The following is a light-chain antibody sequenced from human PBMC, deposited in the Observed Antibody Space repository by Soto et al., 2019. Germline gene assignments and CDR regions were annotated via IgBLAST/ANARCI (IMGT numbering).Light chain of an antibody. Sequence: EIVMTQSPGTLSVSPGERATLSCRASQSVSSNLAWYQQKPGQAPRLLIYGASARATGIPARFSGSGSGTEFPLTISSLQSDDIAVYYCQQYNNWPKTFGQGTNVDIK. CDR3: QQYNNWPKT. CDR1: QSVSSN. V-gene: IGKV3-15*01. CDR2: GAS. J-gene: IGKJ1*01.